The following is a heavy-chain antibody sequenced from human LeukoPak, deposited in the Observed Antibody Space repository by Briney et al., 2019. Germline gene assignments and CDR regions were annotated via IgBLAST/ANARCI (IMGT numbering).Heavy chain of an antibody. D-gene: IGHD6-13*01. J-gene: IGHJ4*02. V-gene: IGHV1-69*13. CDR3: ARDLGAAAISI. Sequence: SVKVSCKASGGTFISYAISWVRQAPGQGLEWMGGIIPIFGTANYAQKFQGRVTITADESTSTAYMGLSSLRSEDTAVYYCARDLGAAAISIWGQGTLVTVSS. CDR1: GGTFISYA. CDR2: IIPIFGTA.